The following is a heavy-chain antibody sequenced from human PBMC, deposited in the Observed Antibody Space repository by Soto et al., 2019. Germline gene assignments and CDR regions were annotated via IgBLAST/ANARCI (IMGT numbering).Heavy chain of an antibody. CDR1: GFTFSSYA. Sequence: GGSLRLSCAASGFTFSSYAMHWVRQAPGKGLEWVAVISYDGSNKYYADSVKGRFTISRDNSKNTLYLQMNSLRAEDTAVYYCAKGPSCGYSSSWYQDYWGQGTLVTVSS. D-gene: IGHD6-13*01. CDR2: ISYDGSNK. V-gene: IGHV3-30-3*01. CDR3: AKGPSCGYSSSWYQDY. J-gene: IGHJ4*02.